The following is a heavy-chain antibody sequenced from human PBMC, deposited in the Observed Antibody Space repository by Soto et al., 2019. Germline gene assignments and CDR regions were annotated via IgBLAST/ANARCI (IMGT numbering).Heavy chain of an antibody. CDR2: VSHDGRNT. CDR1: GFTFSDYA. D-gene: IGHD6-19*01. J-gene: IGHJ4*02. V-gene: IGHV3-30*18. Sequence: VQLVESGGGVVQPGRSLRLSCAASGFTFSDYAMHWVRQAPGKGLEWVAVVSHDGRNTHYADSVKGRFTISRDSSKNTISLETTSLRAEDTAVYYWAKGGRQWLITSACNYWGKGALVTVSS. CDR3: AKGGRQWLITSACNY.